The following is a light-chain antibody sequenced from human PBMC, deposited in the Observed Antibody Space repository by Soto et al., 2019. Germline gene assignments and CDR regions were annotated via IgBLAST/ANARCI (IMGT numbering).Light chain of an antibody. CDR3: QQRSYPIT. Sequence: MVVTRAPGTRCLSPGESATLSCRASQSVSSYLAWYQQKPGQAPRLLIYDASHRATGIPVRFSGSGSESDFTLTTSSLEPQDFAAYHCQQRSYPITFGQGTRLEIK. J-gene: IGKJ5*01. CDR1: QSVSSY. V-gene: IGKV3-11*01. CDR2: DAS.